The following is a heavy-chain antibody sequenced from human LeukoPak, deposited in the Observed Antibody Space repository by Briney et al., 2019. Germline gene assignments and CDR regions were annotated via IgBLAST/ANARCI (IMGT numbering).Heavy chain of an antibody. CDR2: ISGSGHDI. J-gene: IGHJ3*02. D-gene: IGHD3-10*01. CDR3: TRGSSYVDGGAFDI. CDR1: GFTFSDSY. Sequence: GGSLRLSCAASGFTFSDSYMTWVRQAPGKGVEWVAYISGSGHDINYSDSVKGRFTISRDNAKNSLYLQMSSLRVEDTAVYYCTRGSSYVDGGAFDIWGQGTMVTVSS. V-gene: IGHV3-11*04.